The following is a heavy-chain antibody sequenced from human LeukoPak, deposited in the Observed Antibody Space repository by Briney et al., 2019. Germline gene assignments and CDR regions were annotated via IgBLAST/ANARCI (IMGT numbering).Heavy chain of an antibody. J-gene: IGHJ4*02. CDR1: GFTFSGSA. CDR3: TTVWYSSNTGY. D-gene: IGHD6-19*01. CDR2: IRSKANSYAT. Sequence: TGGSLKLSCAASGFTFSGSAMHWVRQASGKGLEWVGRIRSKANSYATAYAASVKGRFTISRDDSKNTLYLQMNGLKTEDTAVYYCTTVWYSSNTGYWGQGTLVTVSS. V-gene: IGHV3-73*01.